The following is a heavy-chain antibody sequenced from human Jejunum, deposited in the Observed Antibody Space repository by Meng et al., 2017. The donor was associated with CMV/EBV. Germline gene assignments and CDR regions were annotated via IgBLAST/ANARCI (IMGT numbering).Heavy chain of an antibody. J-gene: IGHJ3*02. D-gene: IGHD2-2*01. CDR3: AREDIVVVPAAMGDAFDI. V-gene: IGHV4-61*01. CDR1: SGSYY. Sequence: SGSYYWSWIRQPPGKGLEWIAYIYYSGSTNYNPSLKSRVTISVDTSKNQFSLKLSSVTAADTAVYYCAREDIVVVPAAMGDAFDIWGQGTMVTVSS. CDR2: IYYSGST.